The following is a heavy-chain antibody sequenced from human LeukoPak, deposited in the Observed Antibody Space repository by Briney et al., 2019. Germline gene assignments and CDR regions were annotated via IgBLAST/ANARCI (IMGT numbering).Heavy chain of an antibody. CDR1: GGSFSGYY. D-gene: IGHD1-26*01. J-gene: IGHJ2*01. Sequence: PSETLSLTCAVYGGSFSGYYWIWIRQPPGKGLEWIGEINHSGSTNYNPSLKSRVTISVDTCKNQFSLKLSSVTAADTAVYYCARGRSGSYFSYRSYWYFDLWGRGTLVTVSS. V-gene: IGHV4-34*01. CDR2: INHSGST. CDR3: ARGRSGSYFSYRSYWYFDL.